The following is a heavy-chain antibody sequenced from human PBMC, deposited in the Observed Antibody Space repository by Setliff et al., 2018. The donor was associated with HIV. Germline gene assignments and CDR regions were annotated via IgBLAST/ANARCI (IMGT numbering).Heavy chain of an antibody. CDR1: GSSISSGSYY. CDR3: ARGDGTKYYYYYYMEV. V-gene: IGHV4-61*09. D-gene: IGHD1-7*01. Sequence: PSETLSLTCTVSGSSISSGSYYWSWIRQPAGKGLEWIGQIHTTGSTNYNPSLKSRVTISVDTSKNQFSLKLSSVTAADTAVYYCARGDGTKYYYYYYMEVWGKGTKGTVSS. J-gene: IGHJ6*03. CDR2: IHTTGST.